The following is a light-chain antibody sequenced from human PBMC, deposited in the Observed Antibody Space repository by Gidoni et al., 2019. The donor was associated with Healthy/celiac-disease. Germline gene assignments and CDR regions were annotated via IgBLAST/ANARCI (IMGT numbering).Light chain of an antibody. CDR1: QSVRSSY. V-gene: IGKV3-20*01. CDR2: VAS. CDR3: QQYGSSRYT. Sequence: ELVLTQSPGTLSLSPGERATLSCRASQSVRSSYLAWYQQQPGQAPRRLIYVASSRATGIPDRFSGSGSGTDFTLTISRLDPEDFAVYYCQQYGSSRYTFGQGTKLEIK. J-gene: IGKJ2*01.